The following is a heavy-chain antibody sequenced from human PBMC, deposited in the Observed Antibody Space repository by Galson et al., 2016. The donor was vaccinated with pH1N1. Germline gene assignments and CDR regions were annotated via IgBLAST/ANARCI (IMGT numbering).Heavy chain of an antibody. CDR1: GGSLNDYY. CDR2: INHRGIT. D-gene: IGHD3-9*01. J-gene: IGHJ5*02. CDR3: ARVNFELIFPLRDNWFDP. V-gene: IGHV4-34*01. Sequence: SETLSLTCGVSGGSLNDYYWTWLRQPPGKGLQWIGEINHRGITNYNPSFNGRATISVDTSQNPFSLKLTSVIAADSGVYYCARVNFELIFPLRDNWFDPWGQGALVTVSS.